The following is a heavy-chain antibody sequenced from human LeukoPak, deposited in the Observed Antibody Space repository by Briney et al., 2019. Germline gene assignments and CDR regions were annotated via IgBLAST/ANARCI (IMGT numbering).Heavy chain of an antibody. J-gene: IGHJ4*02. CDR1: GGSISSSSYY. Sequence: SETLSLTCTVSGGSISSSSYYWGWIRQPPGKGLEWIGSIYYSGSTYYNPSLKSRVTISVDTSKSQFSLKLSSVTAADTAVYYCASLQYSSGWPFDYWGQGTLVTVSS. V-gene: IGHV4-39*01. CDR2: IYYSGST. D-gene: IGHD6-19*01. CDR3: ASLQYSSGWPFDY.